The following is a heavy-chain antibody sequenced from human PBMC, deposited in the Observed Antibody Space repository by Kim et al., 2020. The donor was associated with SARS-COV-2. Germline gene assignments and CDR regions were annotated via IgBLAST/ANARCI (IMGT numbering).Heavy chain of an antibody. CDR2: IYYSGST. V-gene: IGHV4-31*03. J-gene: IGHJ3*02. CDR3: ARDVGITRAFDI. Sequence: SETLSLTCTVSGGSISSGGYYWSWIRQHPGKGLEWIGYIYYSGSTYYNPSLKSRVTISVDTSKNQFSLKLSSVTAADTAVYYCARDVGITRAFDIWGQGTMVTVSS. D-gene: IGHD3-16*01. CDR1: GGSISSGGYY.